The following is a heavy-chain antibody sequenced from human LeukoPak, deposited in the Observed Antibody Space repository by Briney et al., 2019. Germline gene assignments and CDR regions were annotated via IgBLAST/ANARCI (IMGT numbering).Heavy chain of an antibody. V-gene: IGHV1-18*01. CDR1: GYTFTSYG. Sequence: ASVKVSCKASGYTFTSYGISWVRQAPGQGLECMGWISAYNGNANYAQKLQGRVTMTTDTSTNTAYMELRSLKSDDTAVYYCARELRTRGVGANLGYWGQGTLVTVSS. CDR3: ARELRTRGVGANLGY. D-gene: IGHD1-26*01. CDR2: ISAYNGNA. J-gene: IGHJ4*02.